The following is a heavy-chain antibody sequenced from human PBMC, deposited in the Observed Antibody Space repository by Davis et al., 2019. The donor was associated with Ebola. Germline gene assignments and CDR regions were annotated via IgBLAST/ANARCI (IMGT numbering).Heavy chain of an antibody. J-gene: IGHJ4*02. D-gene: IGHD6-13*01. V-gene: IGHV4-30-4*07. CDR1: GAFVSSGGYS. Sequence: SQTPSLTRAVSGAFVSSGGYSWIWIRQPPGKGLEWIGYYYYTGSSYYSPSLRSRVTISVDTSKNQFSLKLSSVTAADTAVYYCARRGYSSLGYWGQGTLVTVSS. CDR3: ARRGYSSLGY. CDR2: YYYTGSS.